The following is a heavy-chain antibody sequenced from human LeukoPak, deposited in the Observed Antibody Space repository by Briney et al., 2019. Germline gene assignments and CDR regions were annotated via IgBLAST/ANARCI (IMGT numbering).Heavy chain of an antibody. J-gene: IGHJ4*02. V-gene: IGHV4-31*03. D-gene: IGHD2/OR15-2a*01. CDR2: IYYSGST. CDR3: ARRSDRNNSPLRL. Sequence: SQTLSLTCTVSGGSISSGGYYWSWIRQHPGKGLEWIGYIYYSGSTYYNPSLKSRVTISVDTSKNQFSPKLSSVTAADTAVYYCARRSDRNNSPLRLWSQGTLVTVSS. CDR1: GGSISSGGYY.